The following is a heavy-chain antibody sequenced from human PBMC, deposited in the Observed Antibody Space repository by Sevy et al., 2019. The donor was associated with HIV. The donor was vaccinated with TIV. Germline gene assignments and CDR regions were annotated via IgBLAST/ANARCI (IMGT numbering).Heavy chain of an antibody. D-gene: IGHD3-10*01. V-gene: IGHV1-69*06. CDR3: ARDLRYYGSGSYYNLGY. CDR1: GGTFSSYA. J-gene: IGHJ4*02. Sequence: SVKVSCKASGGTFSSYAISWVRQAPGQGLEWMGGIIPIFGTANYAQKFQGRVTITADKSTSTAYMELSSLRSEDTAVYYCARDLRYYGSGSYYNLGYWGQGTLVTVSS. CDR2: IIPIFGTA.